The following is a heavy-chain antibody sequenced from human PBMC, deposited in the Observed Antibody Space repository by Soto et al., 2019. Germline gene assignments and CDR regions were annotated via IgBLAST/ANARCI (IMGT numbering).Heavy chain of an antibody. CDR2: LYYSGST. Sequence: SETLSLTCTVSGGSISSSSYYWGWIRQPPGKGLEWIGSLYYSGSTYYNPSLKSRVTISVDTSKNQFSLKLSSVTAADTAVYYCARAPIAAAGWWFDPWGQGTLVTVSS. V-gene: IGHV4-39*07. CDR1: GGSISSSSYY. J-gene: IGHJ5*02. CDR3: ARAPIAAAGWWFDP. D-gene: IGHD6-13*01.